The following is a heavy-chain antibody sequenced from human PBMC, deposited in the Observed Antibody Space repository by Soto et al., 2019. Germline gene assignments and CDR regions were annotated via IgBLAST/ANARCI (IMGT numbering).Heavy chain of an antibody. J-gene: IGHJ4*02. CDR2: ISGSGGST. V-gene: IGHV3-23*01. CDR1: GFTFSSYA. Sequence: PGGSLRLSCAASGFTFSSYAMSWVRQAPGKGLEWVSAISGSGGSTYYADSVKGRFTISRDNSKNTLYLQMNSLRAEDTAVYYCAKFFTAYDFWSGYYDYWGQGTLVTVSS. D-gene: IGHD3-3*01. CDR3: AKFFTAYDFWSGYYDY.